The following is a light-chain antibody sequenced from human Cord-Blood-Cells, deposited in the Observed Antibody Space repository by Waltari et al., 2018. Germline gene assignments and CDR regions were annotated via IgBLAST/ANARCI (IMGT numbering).Light chain of an antibody. J-gene: IGLJ3*02. CDR3: QVWDSSSDWV. CDR1: NIGSKS. Sequence: SYVLTQPPSVSVAPGKTARITCGGNNIGSKSVHWDQQKPGQAPVLGIYYDSDRPSGSPERCSGSNSGNTATLTISRVEAGDEADYYCQVWDSSSDWVFGGGTKLTVL. CDR2: YDS. V-gene: IGLV3-21*04.